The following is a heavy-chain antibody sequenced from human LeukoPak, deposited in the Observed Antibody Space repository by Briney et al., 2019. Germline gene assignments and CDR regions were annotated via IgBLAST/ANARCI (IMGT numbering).Heavy chain of an antibody. CDR1: GLTFSTSG. CDR3: ATEANGRHYDY. Sequence: GWSLRLSCTASGLTFSTSGFNWVRQAPGKGLEWVASIGPTGSDRYHADSIKGRFTISRDNANNFLYLQMNSLRAEDTAVYYCATEANGRHYDYWGQGTLLTVSS. V-gene: IGHV3-21*06. J-gene: IGHJ4*02. CDR2: IGPTGSDR. D-gene: IGHD2-8*01.